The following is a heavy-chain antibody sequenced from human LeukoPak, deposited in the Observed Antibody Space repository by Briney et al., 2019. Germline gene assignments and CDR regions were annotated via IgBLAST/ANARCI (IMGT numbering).Heavy chain of an antibody. Sequence: PGGSLRLSCAASEFTFSSFWMAWVRQAPGKGLEWVANINQDGSEKHSVDSVKGRFTISRDNAKNSLYLQMNSLRADDTAVYSCARDWATVTYNWFDPWGQGTLVTVSS. V-gene: IGHV3-7*05. D-gene: IGHD4-17*01. CDR1: EFTFSSFW. J-gene: IGHJ5*02. CDR3: ARDWATVTYNWFDP. CDR2: INQDGSEK.